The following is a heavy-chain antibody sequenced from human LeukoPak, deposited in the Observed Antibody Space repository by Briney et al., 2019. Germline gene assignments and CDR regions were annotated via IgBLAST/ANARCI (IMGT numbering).Heavy chain of an antibody. Sequence: SETLSLTCTVSGGSISSYYWSWIRQPPGKGLEWIGYIYYSGSTNYNPSLKSRVTISVDTSKNQFSLKLSSVTAADTAVYYCARAGGSGSYYTGNYYYYYMDVWGKGTTVTISS. J-gene: IGHJ6*03. CDR1: GGSISSYY. CDR3: ARAGGSGSYYTGNYYYYYMDV. V-gene: IGHV4-59*01. D-gene: IGHD3-10*01. CDR2: IYYSGST.